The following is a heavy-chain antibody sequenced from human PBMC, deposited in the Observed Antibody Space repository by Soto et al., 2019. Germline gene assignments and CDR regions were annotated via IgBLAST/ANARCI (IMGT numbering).Heavy chain of an antibody. CDR2: ISSSSSYI. J-gene: IGHJ4*02. D-gene: IGHD6-13*01. Sequence: EVQLVESGGGLVKPGGSLRLSCAASGFTFSSYSMNWVRQAPGKGLEWVSSISSSSSYIYYADSVKGRFTIYRDNAKNSLYLQMNSLRAEDTAVYYCARGRGSSSGRIYYFDYWGQGTLVTVSS. V-gene: IGHV3-21*01. CDR3: ARGRGSSSGRIYYFDY. CDR1: GFTFSSYS.